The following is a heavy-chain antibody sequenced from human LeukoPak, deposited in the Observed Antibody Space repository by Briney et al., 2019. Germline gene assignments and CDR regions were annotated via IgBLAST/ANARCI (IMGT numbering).Heavy chain of an antibody. V-gene: IGHV3-23*01. J-gene: IGHJ4*02. CDR1: GFTFSSYG. Sequence: GGSLRLSCAASGFTFSSYGMSWVRQAPGKGLEWVSAISGSGGSTYYADSVKGRFTISRDNSKNTLYLQMNSLRAEDTAVYYCTRFETDGVGATVDYWGQGTLVTVSS. CDR3: TRFETDGVGATVDY. CDR2: ISGSGGST. D-gene: IGHD1-26*01.